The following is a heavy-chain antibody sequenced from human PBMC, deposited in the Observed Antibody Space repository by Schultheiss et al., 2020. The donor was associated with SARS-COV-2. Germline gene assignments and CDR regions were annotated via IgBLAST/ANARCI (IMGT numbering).Heavy chain of an antibody. J-gene: IGHJ6*02. CDR2: INHSGST. V-gene: IGHV4-34*01. D-gene: IGHD4-11*01. Sequence: GSLRLSCAVNGGSFSASSYYWTWIRQTPRKGLEWIGEINHSGSTNYNPSLKSRVTISVDTSKNQFSLKLSSVTAADTAVYYCARVGVVSNYTTRRYYGMDVWGQGTTVTVSS. CDR3: ARVGVVSNYTTRRYYGMDV. CDR1: GGSFSASSYY.